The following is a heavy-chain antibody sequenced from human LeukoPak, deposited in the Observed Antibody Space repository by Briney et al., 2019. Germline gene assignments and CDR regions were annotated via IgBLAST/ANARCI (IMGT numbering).Heavy chain of an antibody. CDR2: MNPNSGNT. CDR3: ARAEEGYYYYGMDV. J-gene: IGHJ6*02. CDR1: GYTFTSYD. Sequence: GASVKVSCKASGYTFTSYDINWVRQATGQGLEWMGWMNPNSGNTGYAQKFQGRVTMTRNTSISTAYMELSSLRSEDTAVYYCARAEEGYYYYGMDVWGQGTTVTVSS. V-gene: IGHV1-8*01.